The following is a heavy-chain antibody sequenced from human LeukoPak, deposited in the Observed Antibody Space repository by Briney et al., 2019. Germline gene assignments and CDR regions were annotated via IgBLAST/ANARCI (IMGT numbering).Heavy chain of an antibody. Sequence: PSATLSLTCTVSGGSISSYYWSWIRQPPGKGLEWIGYIYYTGSTNYNPSLKSRVTISVDTSKSQFSLKLSSVTAADTAVYYCARYASGSYRQFDYWGQGTLVTVSS. CDR2: IYYTGST. J-gene: IGHJ4*02. CDR3: ARYASGSYRQFDY. CDR1: GGSISSYY. V-gene: IGHV4-59*01. D-gene: IGHD3-10*01.